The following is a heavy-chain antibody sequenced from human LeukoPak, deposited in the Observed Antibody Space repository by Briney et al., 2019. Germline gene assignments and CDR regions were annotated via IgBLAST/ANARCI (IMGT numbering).Heavy chain of an antibody. D-gene: IGHD2-15*01. CDR1: GYTFTAYY. V-gene: IGHV1-2*02. CDR3: ARISRGRYYFDY. CDR2: INPDSGGT. J-gene: IGHJ4*02. Sequence: GASVKVSCKASGYTFTAYYIHWVRQAPGQGLEWMGWINPDSGGTNYAQKFQGRVSMTRDTSISTAYLDLNSLISDDTAVFYCARISRGRYYFDYWGQGTLVTVSS.